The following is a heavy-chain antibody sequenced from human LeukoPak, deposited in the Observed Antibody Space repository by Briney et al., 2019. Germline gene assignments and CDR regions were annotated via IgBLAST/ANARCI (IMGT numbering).Heavy chain of an antibody. J-gene: IGHJ5*02. V-gene: IGHV3-33*01. Sequence: PGRSLRLSCAASGFTFSRYGMHWVRQAPGKGLEWVAFIWYDGSNKYDADSVKGRFTISRDNSKNTLYLQMNSLRAEDTAVYYCARLYGTYPGWFDPWGQGTLVTVSS. CDR1: GFTFSRYG. CDR3: ARLYGTYPGWFDP. D-gene: IGHD4-17*01. CDR2: IWYDGSNK.